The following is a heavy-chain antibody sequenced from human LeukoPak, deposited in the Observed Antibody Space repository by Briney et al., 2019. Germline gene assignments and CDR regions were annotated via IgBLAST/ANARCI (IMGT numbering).Heavy chain of an antibody. J-gene: IGHJ4*02. D-gene: IGHD1-14*01. V-gene: IGHV1-8*01. CDR1: GYTFTSYD. CDR2: MNPNSGNT. CDR3: ARVPRVGGSKPGFDY. Sequence: ASVKVSCKASGYTFTSYDINWVRQATGQGLEWMGWMNPNSGNTGYAQKFQGRVTMTTDTSTSTAYMELRSLRSDDTAVYYCARVPRVGGSKPGFDYWGQGTLVTVSS.